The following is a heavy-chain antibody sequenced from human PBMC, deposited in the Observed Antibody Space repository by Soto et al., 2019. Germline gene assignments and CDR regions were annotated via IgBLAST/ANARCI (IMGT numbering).Heavy chain of an antibody. Sequence: QLQLQESGSGLVKPSQTLSLTCAVSGGSISSGGYSWSWIRQPPGKGLEWIGYIYDSGSTYYNPSLKSRVTIAVDRSKKQFSLKLSSVTAADTAVYYCARGALRWSTSWDFDYWGQGTLVTVSS. CDR3: ARGALRWSTSWDFDY. CDR2: IYDSGST. V-gene: IGHV4-30-2*01. D-gene: IGHD4-17*01. J-gene: IGHJ4*02. CDR1: GGSISSGGYS.